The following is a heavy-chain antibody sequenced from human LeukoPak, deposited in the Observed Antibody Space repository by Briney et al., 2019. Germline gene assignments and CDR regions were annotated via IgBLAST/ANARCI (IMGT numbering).Heavy chain of an antibody. CDR3: ASVTVTTWAPDGHMDV. Sequence: SVKVSCKASGGTFSSYAISWVRQAPGQGLEWMGRIIPIFGTTNYAQKFQGRVTITTDESTSTAYMELSSLRSEDTAVYYCASVTVTTWAPDGHMDVWGKGTTVTVSS. V-gene: IGHV1-69*05. J-gene: IGHJ6*03. D-gene: IGHD4-11*01. CDR1: GGTFSSYA. CDR2: IIPIFGTT.